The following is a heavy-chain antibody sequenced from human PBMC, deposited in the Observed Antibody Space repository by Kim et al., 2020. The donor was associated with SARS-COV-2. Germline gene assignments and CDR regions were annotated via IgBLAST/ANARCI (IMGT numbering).Heavy chain of an antibody. CDR1: GYTFTSYG. CDR3: ARDVYCSGGSCHNPRMGGPNGY. Sequence: ASVKVSCKASGYTFTSYGISWVRQAPGQGLEWMGWISAYNGNTNYAQKLQGRVTMTTDTSTSTAYMELRSLRSDDTAVYYCARDVYCSGGSCHNPRMGGPNGYWGQGTLVTVSS. CDR2: ISAYNGNT. J-gene: IGHJ4*02. D-gene: IGHD2-15*01. V-gene: IGHV1-18*01.